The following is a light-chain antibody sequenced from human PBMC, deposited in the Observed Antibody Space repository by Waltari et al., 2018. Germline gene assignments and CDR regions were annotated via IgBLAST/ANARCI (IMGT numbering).Light chain of an antibody. V-gene: IGLV3-21*02. CDR3: QVWDRSSDQVV. CDR2: DDI. CDR1: QIGRYS. Sequence: SYVLTQPPSVSVAPGQTATITCGGTQIGRYSVIWSQQKPGQAPVMVLYDDIDLPSGIPERFSGSSSGNTATVTISRVEAGDEADYYCQVWDRSSDQVVFGGGTKLTVL. J-gene: IGLJ2*01.